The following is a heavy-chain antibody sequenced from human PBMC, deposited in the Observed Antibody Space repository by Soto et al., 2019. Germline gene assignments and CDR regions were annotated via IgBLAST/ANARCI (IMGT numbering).Heavy chain of an antibody. CDR2: IYYSGST. CDR3: ARGGGYCTNGVCPINYYYYGMDV. J-gene: IGHJ6*02. Sequence: QVQLQESGPGLVKPSQTLSLTCTVSGGSISSGGYYWSWIRQHPGKGLEWIGYIYYSGSTYYNPSLKSRVTISVDTSKNQFSLKLSSVTAADTAVYYCARGGGYCTNGVCPINYYYYGMDVWGQGTTVTVSS. CDR1: GGSISSGGYY. V-gene: IGHV4-31*03. D-gene: IGHD2-8*01.